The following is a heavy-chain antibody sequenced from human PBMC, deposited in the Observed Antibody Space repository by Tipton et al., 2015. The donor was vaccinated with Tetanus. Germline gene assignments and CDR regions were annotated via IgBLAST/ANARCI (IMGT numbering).Heavy chain of an antibody. CDR3: ARGSRSGWYILDY. CDR2: ISYSGST. CDR1: GGSINNYY. J-gene: IGHJ4*02. Sequence: TLSLTCTVSGGSINNYYWSWIRQPPGKGLEWIGYISYSGSTFYNPSLKSRVIISVDTSKNRLSLKLPSVTAADTAVYFCARGSRSGWYILDYWGQGTLVTVSS. V-gene: IGHV4-59*12. D-gene: IGHD6-19*01.